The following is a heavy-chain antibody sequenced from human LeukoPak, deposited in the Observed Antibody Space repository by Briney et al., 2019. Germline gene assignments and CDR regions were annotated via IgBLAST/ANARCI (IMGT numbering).Heavy chain of an antibody. D-gene: IGHD3-10*01. CDR3: ARDSGTTGEVKFDP. CDR1: GASFSGSPYY. J-gene: IGHJ5*02. Sequence: PSETLSLSCTVSGASFSGSPYYWSWIPPPPGQGLEWIGNSYYSGSTNYNPSLKSRGTISVDTSKNQFSLKLSSVTAADTAIYYCARDSGTTGEVKFDPWGQGTLVTVSS. CDR2: SYYSGST. V-gene: IGHV4-61*01.